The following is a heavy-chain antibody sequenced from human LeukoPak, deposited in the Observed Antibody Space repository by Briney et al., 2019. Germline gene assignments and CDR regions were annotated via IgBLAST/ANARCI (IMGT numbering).Heavy chain of an antibody. D-gene: IGHD7-27*01. V-gene: IGHV3-74*01. CDR2: INSGGSGT. CDR1: GFNFASNW. CDR3: AGSLGPLTEY. J-gene: IGHJ4*02. Sequence: GGSLRLSCAASGFNFASNWMHWVRQTPGKGLMWVSRINSGGSGTSYADSVEGRFTISRDNAKNTLYLQMNSLRAEDTAVYHCAGSLGPLTEYWGQGTLVTVSS.